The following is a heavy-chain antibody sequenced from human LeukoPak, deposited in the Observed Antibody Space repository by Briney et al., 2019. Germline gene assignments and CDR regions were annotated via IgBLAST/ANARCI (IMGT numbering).Heavy chain of an antibody. CDR3: ASHSSSWPSNWFDP. V-gene: IGHV3-23*01. J-gene: IGHJ5*02. CDR2: IRGSGGST. Sequence: GGSLRLSCAASGFTFSSYAMSWVRQAPGKGLEWVSAIRGSGGSTYYADSVKGRFTISRDNAKNTLYLQMNSLRAEDTAVYYCASHSSSWPSNWFDPWGQGTLVTVSS. D-gene: IGHD6-13*01. CDR1: GFTFSSYA.